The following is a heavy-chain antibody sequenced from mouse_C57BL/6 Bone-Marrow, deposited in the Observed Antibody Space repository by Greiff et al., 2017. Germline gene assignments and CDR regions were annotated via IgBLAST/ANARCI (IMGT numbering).Heavy chain of an antibody. V-gene: IGHV14-1*01. J-gene: IGHJ1*03. D-gene: IGHD1-1*01. CDR3: TTRYYGSSYDWYFDV. Sequence: VHVKQSGAELVRPGASVKLSCTASGFNIKDYYMHWVKQRPEHGLEWIGRIDPEDGDTEYAPKFQGKATMTADTSSNTAYLQLSSLTSEDTAVYYCTTRYYGSSYDWYFDVGGTGTTVTVSS. CDR2: IDPEDGDT. CDR1: GFNIKDYY.